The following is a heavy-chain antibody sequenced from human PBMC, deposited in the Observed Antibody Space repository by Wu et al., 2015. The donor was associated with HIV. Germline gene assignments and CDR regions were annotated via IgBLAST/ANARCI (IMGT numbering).Heavy chain of an antibody. D-gene: IGHD6-13*01. CDR3: ARRNSSLGGTTSNQYYGMDV. Sequence: QVQLVQSGSEVKNPGASVKVSCKASGYSFTTYGISWVRQAPGQGLEWMGWISAYNGNTKYAQKLQGRVTMTTDTATSTAYMELRSLRSDDTAIYYCARRNSSLGGTTSNQYYGMDVVGPRD. CDR1: GYSFTTYG. J-gene: IGHJ6*02. CDR2: ISAYNGNT. V-gene: IGHV1-18*01.